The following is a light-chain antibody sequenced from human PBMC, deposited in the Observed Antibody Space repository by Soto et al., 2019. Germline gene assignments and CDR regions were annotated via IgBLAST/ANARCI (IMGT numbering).Light chain of an antibody. CDR3: TSYTSSRTYV. CDR2: DVS. J-gene: IGLJ1*01. V-gene: IGLV2-14*03. CDR1: SNDVCAYNY. Sequence: QSALTQPASVSGSPGQSITVSCTGTSNDVCAYNYVSWYQQHPGTAPKLMIYDVSNRPSGVSNRFSGSKSGNTASLTISGLQAEDEADYYCTSYTSSRTYVFGTGTKVTVL.